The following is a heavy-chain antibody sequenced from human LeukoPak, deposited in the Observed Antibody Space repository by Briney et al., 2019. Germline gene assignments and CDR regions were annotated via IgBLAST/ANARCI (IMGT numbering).Heavy chain of an antibody. CDR2: IKSKAHGGTT. CDR3: ATYSSSYYYFVY. CDR1: GFTFSNAY. Sequence: PGGSLRLSCAASGFTFSNAYMSWVRQAPGKGLEWVGRIKSKAHGGTTEYAAPVRGRFTISRDDSKNTLFLQMNSLQTEDAALYYCATYSSSYYYFVYWGQGTLVTVSS. J-gene: IGHJ4*02. V-gene: IGHV3-15*01. D-gene: IGHD6-13*01.